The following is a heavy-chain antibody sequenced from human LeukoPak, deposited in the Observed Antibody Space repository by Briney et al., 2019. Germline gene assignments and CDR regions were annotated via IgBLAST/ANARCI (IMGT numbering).Heavy chain of an antibody. J-gene: IGHJ4*02. CDR1: GFTFSSCG. CDR2: IWNDGSNK. Sequence: PGRSLRLSCEASGFTFSSCGMHWVRQGPGKGLEWVAVIWNDGSNKYYADSVKGRFTISRDNSENTLYLQMNSLRAEDTAVYYCAKDSAYSSSYSDYWGQGTLVTVTS. D-gene: IGHD6-13*01. V-gene: IGHV3-33*06. CDR3: AKDSAYSSSYSDY.